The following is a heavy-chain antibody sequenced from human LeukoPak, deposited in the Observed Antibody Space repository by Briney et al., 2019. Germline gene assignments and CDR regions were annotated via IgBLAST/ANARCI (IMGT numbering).Heavy chain of an antibody. V-gene: IGHV4-59*08. CDR1: GGSISSYY. CDR2: IYYSGST. J-gene: IGHJ6*02. Sequence: KPSETLSLTCTVSGGSISSYYWSWIRQPPGKGLEWIGYIYYSGSTNYNPSLKSRVTISVDTSKNQFSLKLSSVTAADTAVYYCASTRYSSGWYGGYGMDVWGQGTTVTVSS. D-gene: IGHD6-19*01. CDR3: ASTRYSSGWYGGYGMDV.